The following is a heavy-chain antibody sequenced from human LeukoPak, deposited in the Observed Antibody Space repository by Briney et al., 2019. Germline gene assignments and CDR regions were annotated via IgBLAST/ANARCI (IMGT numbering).Heavy chain of an antibody. CDR3: AREATWGNWYFDL. D-gene: IGHD3-16*01. CDR2: TGNTGLAK. CDR1: GFTFSVYG. Sequence: GRSLRLSCAASGFTFSVYGMHWVRQAPGKGLEWVAVTGNTGLAKYFAEFAKGRFTISRDNSKNTLYLETNSLRHEDTAVYYCAREATWGNWYFDLWGRGTLVTVSS. V-gene: IGHV3-30*03. J-gene: IGHJ2*01.